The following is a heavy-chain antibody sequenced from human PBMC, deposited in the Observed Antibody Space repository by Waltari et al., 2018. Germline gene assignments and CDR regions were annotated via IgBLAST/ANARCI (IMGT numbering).Heavy chain of an antibody. D-gene: IGHD3-22*01. Sequence: QVQLVESGGGVVQPGRSLRLSCAASGFTFSSYGMHWVRQAPGKGLGWGAVIWYDGSNKYYADSVKGRFTISRENSKNTLYLQMNSLRAEDTAVYYCASGGYYVDYWGQGTLVTVSS. V-gene: IGHV3-33*01. CDR3: ASGGYYVDY. CDR1: GFTFSSYG. J-gene: IGHJ4*02. CDR2: IWYDGSNK.